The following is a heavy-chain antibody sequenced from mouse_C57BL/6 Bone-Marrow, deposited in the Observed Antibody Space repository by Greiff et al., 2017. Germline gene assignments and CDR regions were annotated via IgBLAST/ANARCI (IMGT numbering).Heavy chain of an antibody. CDR2: IDPNSGGT. V-gene: IGHV1-72*01. D-gene: IGHD1-1*01. Sequence: VQLQQPGAELVKPGASVKLSCKASGYTFTSYWMHWVKQRPGRGLEWIGRIDPNSGGTKYNEKFKSKATLTVDKPSSTAYMQLSSLTSEDSAVYYCASGTTVVAAYWYFDVWGTGTTVTVSS. CDR1: GYTFTSYW. CDR3: ASGTTVVAAYWYFDV. J-gene: IGHJ1*03.